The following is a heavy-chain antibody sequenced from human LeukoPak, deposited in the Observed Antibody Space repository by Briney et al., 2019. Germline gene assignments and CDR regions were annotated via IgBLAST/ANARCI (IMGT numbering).Heavy chain of an antibody. CDR2: ISSSCSTI. CDR3: ARGQARALFVHY. Sequence: GGSVRLFCAASGFTFSSYEMNWVRQAPGKGLEWVSYISSSCSTIYYADSLKGRFTISRDNAKNSLYLQMNSLRSEDTAVYYCARGQARALFVHYWGQGPLVTVSS. D-gene: IGHD2-21*01. J-gene: IGHJ4*02. V-gene: IGHV3-48*03. CDR1: GFTFSSYE.